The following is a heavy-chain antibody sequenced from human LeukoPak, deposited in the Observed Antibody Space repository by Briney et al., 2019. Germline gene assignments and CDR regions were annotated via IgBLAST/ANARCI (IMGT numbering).Heavy chain of an antibody. CDR1: GNIFTNYH. CDR2: VYTDGGTI. J-gene: IGHJ4*02. CDR3: ATEAPGSYRFDN. Sequence: GASVKVSCKASGNIFTNYHLHWVRLAPGRGLEWMGAVYTDGGTITNTRSFQDRVTMTRDVSTRTVYMELSSLNSEDTAVYYCATEAPGSYRFDNWGQEILVTASS. D-gene: IGHD3-10*01. V-gene: IGHV1-46*01.